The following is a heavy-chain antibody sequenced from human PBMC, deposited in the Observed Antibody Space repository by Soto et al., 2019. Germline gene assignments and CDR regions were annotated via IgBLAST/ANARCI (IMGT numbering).Heavy chain of an antibody. V-gene: IGHV1-18*04. D-gene: IGHD2-2*01. CDR2: ISTYNGNT. Sequence: QVHLVQSGVEVKKPGASVKVSCKASGYSFTSYGISWVRQAPGQGLEWMGWISTYNGNTNYVRKLQGRVTMTADTSTSTAYMELRSLRSDDTAVYYCARDLGYCRITGCQRQWFDPGGQGTLVTVS. J-gene: IGHJ5*02. CDR1: GYSFTSYG. CDR3: ARDLGYCRITGCQRQWFDP.